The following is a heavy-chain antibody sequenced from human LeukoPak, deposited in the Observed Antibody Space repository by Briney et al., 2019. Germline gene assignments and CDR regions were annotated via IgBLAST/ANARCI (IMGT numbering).Heavy chain of an antibody. J-gene: IGHJ5*02. Sequence: GGSLRLSCAASGFTFSSYSINWVRQAPGKGLEWVSSITSSSRYIYYADSVKGRFTISRDNAKNSLYLQMNSLRAADTAVYYCARVKYGSGSYYNYRNNWFDPWGQGTLVTVSS. CDR1: GFTFSSYS. CDR2: ITSSSRYI. CDR3: ARVKYGSGSYYNYRNNWFDP. V-gene: IGHV3-21*01. D-gene: IGHD3-10*01.